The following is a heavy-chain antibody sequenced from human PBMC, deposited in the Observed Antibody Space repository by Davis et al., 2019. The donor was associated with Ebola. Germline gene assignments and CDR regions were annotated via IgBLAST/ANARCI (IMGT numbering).Heavy chain of an antibody. CDR3: ASLRRTITGMDDGFDI. CDR1: GNSFTSHW. V-gene: IGHV5-51*01. D-gene: IGHD2-8*02. J-gene: IGHJ3*02. Sequence: GESLKISCKDSGNSFTSHWIGWVRQMPGKGLEWMGIIYPGDSDTRYSPSFQGQVTISADKSIKTAFLQWSSLKASDTAMYYCASLRRTITGMDDGFDIWGQGTMVTVSP. CDR2: IYPGDSDT.